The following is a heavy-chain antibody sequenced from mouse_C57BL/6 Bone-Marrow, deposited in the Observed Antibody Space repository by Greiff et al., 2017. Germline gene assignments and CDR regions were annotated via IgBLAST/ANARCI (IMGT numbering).Heavy chain of an antibody. Sequence: VQLQQSGAELARPGASVKLSCKASGYTFTSYGISWVKQRPGQGLEWIGEIYPRSGNTYYNEKFKGKATLTADKSSSTAYMELRSLTSEDSAVYFCARGEASYYYGSKGRDYWGQGTSVTVSS. J-gene: IGHJ4*01. D-gene: IGHD1-1*01. CDR2: IYPRSGNT. CDR1: GYTFTSYG. CDR3: ARGEASYYYGSKGRDY. V-gene: IGHV1-81*01.